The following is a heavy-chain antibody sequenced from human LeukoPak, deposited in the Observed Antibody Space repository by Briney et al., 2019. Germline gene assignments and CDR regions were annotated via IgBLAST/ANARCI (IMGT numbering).Heavy chain of an antibody. V-gene: IGHV4-39*07. CDR3: AGYDWAYNWFDP. Sequence: TSETLSLTCTVSGGSISSSSYYWGWIRQPPGKGLEWIGSIYYSGSTYYNPSLKSRVTISVDKSKNQFSLKLSSVTAADTAVYYCAGYDWAYNWFDPWGRGTLVTVSS. D-gene: IGHD5-12*01. CDR2: IYYSGST. CDR1: GGSISSSSYY. J-gene: IGHJ5*02.